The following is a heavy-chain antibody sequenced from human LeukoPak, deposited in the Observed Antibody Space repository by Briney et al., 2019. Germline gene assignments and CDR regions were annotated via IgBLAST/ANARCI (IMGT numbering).Heavy chain of an antibody. CDR1: GGTFSSYA. D-gene: IGHD3-3*01. J-gene: IGHJ4*02. V-gene: IGHV1-69*05. Sequence: ASVKVSCKASGGTFSSYAISWARQAPGQGLEWMGGIIPIFGTANYAQKFQGRVTITTDESTSTAYMELSSLRSEDTAVYCCARDLYDFWRGGLDYWGQGTLVTVSS. CDR2: IIPIFGTA. CDR3: ARDLYDFWRGGLDY.